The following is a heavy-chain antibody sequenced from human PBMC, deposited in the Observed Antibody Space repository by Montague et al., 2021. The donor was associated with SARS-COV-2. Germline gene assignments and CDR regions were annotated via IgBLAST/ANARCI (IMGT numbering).Heavy chain of an antibody. J-gene: IGHJ4*02. D-gene: IGHD2-15*01. CDR1: GITSGFTFRKVA. Sequence: SLRLSCAASGITSGFTFRKVAMSWVRQAPGKGLEWVSAIGGSGDTYYADSVKGRFAISRDNSKNTLYLQMNSLRADDTAVYYCAKEMGHGRPFDYWGQGALVTVSS. CDR3: AKEMGHGRPFDY. V-gene: IGHV3-23*01. CDR2: IGGSGDT.